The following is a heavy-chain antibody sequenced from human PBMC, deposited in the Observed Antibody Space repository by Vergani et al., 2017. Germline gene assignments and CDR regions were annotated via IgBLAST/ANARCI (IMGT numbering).Heavy chain of an antibody. J-gene: IGHJ4*02. Sequence: QVQLQESGPGLVKPSQTLSLTCTVSGGSISSGGYYWSWIRQHPGKGLEWIGSIYYSGSTYYNPSLKSRVTISVDTSKNQFSLKLSSVTAADTAVYYCARHDLYYDFWGGYPHFDYWGQGTLVTVSS. CDR3: ARHDLYYDFWGGYPHFDY. CDR2: IYYSGST. CDR1: GGSISSGGYY. D-gene: IGHD3-3*01. V-gene: IGHV4-39*01.